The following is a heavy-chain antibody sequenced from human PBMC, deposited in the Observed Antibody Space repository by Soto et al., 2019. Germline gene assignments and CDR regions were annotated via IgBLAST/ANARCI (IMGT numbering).Heavy chain of an antibody. V-gene: IGHV3-30*04. D-gene: IGHD2-21*01. CDR1: GFTLSRYG. CDR2: ISHDGSKK. J-gene: IGHJ4*02. Sequence: QVQLVESGGGVVQPGRSLRLSCAVSGFTLSRYGMEWVRQAPGKGLDWVAGISHDGSKKDYAASVKGRFTISRDISKNTLYLQMNGLRADDTAVYYCASVADYWGQGTLVTVSS. CDR3: ASVADY.